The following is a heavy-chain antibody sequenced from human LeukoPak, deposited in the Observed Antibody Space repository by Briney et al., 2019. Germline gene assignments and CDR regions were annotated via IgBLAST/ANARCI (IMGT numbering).Heavy chain of an antibody. CDR3: ARGHVPAAMNYFDY. V-gene: IGHV1-69*13. CDR1: GGTFSSYA. CDR2: IIPIFGTA. Sequence: SVKASCKASGGTFSSYAISWVRQAPGQGLEWMGGIIPIFGTANYAQKFQGRVTITADESTSTAYMELSSLRSEDTAVYYCARGHVPAAMNYFDYWGQGTLVTVSS. D-gene: IGHD2-2*01. J-gene: IGHJ4*02.